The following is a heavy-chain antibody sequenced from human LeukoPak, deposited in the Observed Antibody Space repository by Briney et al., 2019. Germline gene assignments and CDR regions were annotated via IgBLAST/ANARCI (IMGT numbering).Heavy chain of an antibody. V-gene: IGHV4-30-4*01. CDR3: ARPNGSGPLDAFDI. J-gene: IGHJ3*02. CDR1: GGSISSGDYY. Sequence: SETLSLTCTVSGGSISSGDYYWSWIRQPPGKGLEWIGYIYYSGSTYYNPSLKSRVTISVDTSKNQFSLKLSSVTAADTAVYYCARPNGSGPLDAFDIWGQGTMVTVSS. CDR2: IYYSGST. D-gene: IGHD3-10*01.